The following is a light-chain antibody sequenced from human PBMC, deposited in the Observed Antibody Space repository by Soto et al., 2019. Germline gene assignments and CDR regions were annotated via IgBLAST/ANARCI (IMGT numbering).Light chain of an antibody. Sequence: SYELTQPPSVSVSPGQTARITCSGDVLPKKNAYWYQQRSGQAPVLVIYGDNKRPSGIPERFSVSSSGTVATLTISGAQVEDEADYFCYSTDSSNSRGVFGGGTKVTVL. CDR1: VLPKKN. V-gene: IGLV3-10*01. J-gene: IGLJ2*01. CDR3: YSTDSSNSRGV. CDR2: GDN.